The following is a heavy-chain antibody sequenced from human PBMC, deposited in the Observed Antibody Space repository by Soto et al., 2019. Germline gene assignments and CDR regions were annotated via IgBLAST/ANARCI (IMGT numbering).Heavy chain of an antibody. V-gene: IGHV3-23*01. Sequence: EVQLLESGGGVVQPGGSLRLTCAASGFSLGSSGMSWVRQAPGKGLEWVSSISGSGGSAYYADSVKGRFTISRDNAKNTLVLQMDSLRAEDTAIYYCAKDSNKYSSSLRGRYFDYWGQGTLVTVSS. J-gene: IGHJ4*02. CDR3: AKDSNKYSSSLRGRYFDY. D-gene: IGHD3-22*01. CDR2: ISGSGGSA. CDR1: GFSLGSSG.